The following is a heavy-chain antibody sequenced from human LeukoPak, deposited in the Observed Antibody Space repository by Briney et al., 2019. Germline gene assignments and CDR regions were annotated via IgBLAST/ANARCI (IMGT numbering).Heavy chain of an antibody. CDR3: ARGPGGSGSYLPYYFDY. V-gene: IGHV4-30-2*01. J-gene: IGHJ4*02. CDR2: IYHSGST. CDR1: GGSISGYY. Sequence: PSETLSLTCTVSGGSISGYYWSWIRQPPGKGLEWIGYIYHSGSTYYNPSLKSRVTISVDRSKNQFSLKLGSVTAADTAVYYCARGPGGSGSYLPYYFDYWGQGTLVTVSS. D-gene: IGHD3-10*01.